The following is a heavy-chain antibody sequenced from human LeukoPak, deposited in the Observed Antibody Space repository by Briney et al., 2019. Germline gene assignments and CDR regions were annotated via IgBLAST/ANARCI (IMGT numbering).Heavy chain of an antibody. Sequence: SETLSLTCTVSGGSISRYYWSWIRQPAGKGLEWIGRIYTSGSTNYNPSLKSRVTISVDTSKNQFSLKLSSVTAADTAVYYCARTMVRGVIAYYVHWGQGTLVTVSS. J-gene: IGHJ4*02. CDR3: ARTMVRGVIAYYVH. CDR1: GGSISRYY. V-gene: IGHV4-4*07. CDR2: IYTSGST. D-gene: IGHD3-10*01.